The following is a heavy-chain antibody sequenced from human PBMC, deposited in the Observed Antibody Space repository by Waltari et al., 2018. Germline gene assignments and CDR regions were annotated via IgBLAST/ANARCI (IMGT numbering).Heavy chain of an antibody. CDR3: ARDHPYRARLGD. CDR2: IKQDGSEK. D-gene: IGHD2-2*01. V-gene: IGHV3-7*03. J-gene: IGHJ4*02. CDR1: GFNFISYW. Sequence: EVQLVESAGGLVQPGGSLRLSCAASGFNFISYWMTWVRQAPGKGLEWVANIKQDGSEKYYVDSGRGRFTISRDNAKNSLYLQMNSLRAEDTAVYYCARDHPYRARLGDWGQGTLVTVTS.